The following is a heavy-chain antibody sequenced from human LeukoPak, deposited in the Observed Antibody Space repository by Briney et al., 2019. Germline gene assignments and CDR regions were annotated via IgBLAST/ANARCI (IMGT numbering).Heavy chain of an antibody. CDR1: GFTFSSYG. V-gene: IGHV3-30*18. CDR2: ISYDGSNK. Sequence: GGSLRLSCAASGFTFSSYGMHWVRQAPGKGLEWVAVISYDGSNKYYADSVKGRFTISRDNSKNTLYLQMNSLRAEDTAVYYCAKGSHGIAAASYYYGMDVWGQGTTVTVSS. CDR3: AKGSHGIAAASYYYGMDV. D-gene: IGHD6-13*01. J-gene: IGHJ6*02.